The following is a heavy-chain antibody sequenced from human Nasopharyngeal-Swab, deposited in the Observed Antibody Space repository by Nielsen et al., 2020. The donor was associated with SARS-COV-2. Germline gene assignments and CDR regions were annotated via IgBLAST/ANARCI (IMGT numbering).Heavy chain of an antibody. D-gene: IGHD1-1*01. CDR2: INHSGTT. V-gene: IGHV4-34*01. CDR1: GGSLSGHY. Sequence: SGTLSLTCGVYGGSLSGHYWSWIRQPPGKGLEWIGEINHSGTTNYKPSLKSRVTISVDTSKNQFSLKVRSVSAADTAIYFCARGRGGQQLVRTYYYYGLDVWGQGTTVTVSS. J-gene: IGHJ6*02. CDR3: ARGRGGQQLVRTYYYYGLDV.